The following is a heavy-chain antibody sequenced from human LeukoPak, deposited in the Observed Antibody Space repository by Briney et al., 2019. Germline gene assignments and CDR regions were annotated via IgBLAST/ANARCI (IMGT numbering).Heavy chain of an antibody. V-gene: IGHV3-9*01. D-gene: IGHD2-2*01. Sequence: GRSLRLSCAASGFTFDDYAMHWVRQAPGKGLEWVSGISWYSGSIGYADSVKGRFTISRDNAKNSLYQQMNSLRAEDTALYYCAKDVTGAVPAALDYWGQGTLVTVSS. J-gene: IGHJ4*02. CDR1: GFTFDDYA. CDR3: AKDVTGAVPAALDY. CDR2: ISWYSGSI.